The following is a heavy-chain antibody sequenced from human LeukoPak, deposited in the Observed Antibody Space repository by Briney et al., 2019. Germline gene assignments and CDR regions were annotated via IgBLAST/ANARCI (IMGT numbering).Heavy chain of an antibody. Sequence: ASVKVSCKASGYTFSGYYMHWVRQAPGQGLEWMGWINPKSGGTNEAQKFHDRVTMTRNTSIRTAYMEVSRLRSDDTAVYYCARSPDILTGENFDYWGQGTLVTVSS. J-gene: IGHJ4*02. V-gene: IGHV1-2*02. D-gene: IGHD3-9*01. CDR2: INPKSGGT. CDR3: ARSPDILTGENFDY. CDR1: GYTFSGYY.